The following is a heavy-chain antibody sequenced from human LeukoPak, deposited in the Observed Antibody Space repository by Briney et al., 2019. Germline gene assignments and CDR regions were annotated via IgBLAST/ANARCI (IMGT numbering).Heavy chain of an antibody. Sequence: ASVKVSCKASGGTFISYAISWVRQAPGQGLEWMGGIIPIFGTANYAQKFQGRVTITTDESTSTAYMELSSLRSEDTAVYYCARGHGYCSSTSCYNWFDPWGQGTLVTVSS. D-gene: IGHD2-2*01. CDR3: ARGHGYCSSTSCYNWFDP. J-gene: IGHJ5*02. CDR2: IIPIFGTA. V-gene: IGHV1-69*05. CDR1: GGTFISYA.